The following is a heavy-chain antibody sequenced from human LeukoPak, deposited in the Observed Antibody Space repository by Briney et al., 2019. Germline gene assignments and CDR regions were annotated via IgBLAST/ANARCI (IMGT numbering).Heavy chain of an antibody. CDR1: GGSVNRYY. J-gene: IGHJ4*02. Sequence: SETLSLTCTVSGGSVNRYYWSWVRQPPAGGLEWIAYIYSNGDANYNSSLKTRATISIDTSKNQFPLRLNSVTAADTGVYFCARFSMYYDSSVHYLDYWGQGILVTVSS. D-gene: IGHD3-22*01. CDR2: IYSNGDA. V-gene: IGHV4-59*08. CDR3: ARFSMYYDSSVHYLDY.